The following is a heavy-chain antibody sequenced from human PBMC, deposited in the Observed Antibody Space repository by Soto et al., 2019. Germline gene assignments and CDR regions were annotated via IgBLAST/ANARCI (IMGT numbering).Heavy chain of an antibody. CDR3: ARKGRYCSSTSCNNFDY. V-gene: IGHV4-39*01. J-gene: IGHJ4*02. CDR2: IYYSGST. D-gene: IGHD2-2*01. CDR1: GGSISSSSYY. Sequence: QLQLQESGPGLVKPSETLSLTCTVSGGSISSSSYYWGWIRQPPGKGLEWIGSIYYSGSTYYNPSLKSRVTISVDPSKNQFSLKLSSVTAADTAVYYCARKGRYCSSTSCNNFDYWGQGTLVTVSS.